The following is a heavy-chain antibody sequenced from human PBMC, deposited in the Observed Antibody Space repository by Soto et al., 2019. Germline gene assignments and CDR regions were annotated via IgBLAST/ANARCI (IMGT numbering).Heavy chain of an antibody. D-gene: IGHD3-22*01. CDR1: GFSFRKYA. Sequence: EVQLLESGGGLVQPGGSLRLSCVGSGFSFRKYAMNWVRQAPGKGLEWVSGISGSGGSGRGFYADPVKGRFTISRDNAKNSLFLQMDSLRAQDTATYYCARESYYYEGGGPSDHWGQGVLVTVSS. V-gene: IGHV3-23*01. CDR2: ISGSGGSGRG. J-gene: IGHJ4*02. CDR3: ARESYYYEGGGPSDH.